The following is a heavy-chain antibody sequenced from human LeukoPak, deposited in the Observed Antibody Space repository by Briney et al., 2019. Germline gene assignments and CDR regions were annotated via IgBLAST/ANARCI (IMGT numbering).Heavy chain of an antibody. D-gene: IGHD3-22*01. CDR1: GFTVSSNY. Sequence: GGSLRLSCAASGFTVSSNYMSWVRQAPGKGLEWVSVIYSGGSTYYADSVKGRFTISRDNSKNTLYLQMNSLRAEDTAVYYCASLLTMIVTEAFDIWGQGTMVTVSS. CDR3: ASLLTMIVTEAFDI. J-gene: IGHJ3*02. CDR2: IYSGGST. V-gene: IGHV3-66*01.